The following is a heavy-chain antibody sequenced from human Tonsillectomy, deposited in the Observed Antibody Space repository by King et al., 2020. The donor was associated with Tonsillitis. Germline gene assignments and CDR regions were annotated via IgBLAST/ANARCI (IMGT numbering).Heavy chain of an antibody. D-gene: IGHD3-10*01. V-gene: IGHV3-7*03. J-gene: IGHJ3*02. Sequence: EVQLVESGGGLVQPGGSLRLSCAASGFTFSDYWMTWVRQAPGKGLEWVANIKRDGSEKHYVDSVKGRFTTSRDNAKNSLYLQMDSLRAEDTAVYYCARDHTYYGSGSYYYDAFDIWGQGTMVTVSS. CDR1: GFTFSDYW. CDR3: ARDHTYYGSGSYYYDAFDI. CDR2: IKRDGSEK.